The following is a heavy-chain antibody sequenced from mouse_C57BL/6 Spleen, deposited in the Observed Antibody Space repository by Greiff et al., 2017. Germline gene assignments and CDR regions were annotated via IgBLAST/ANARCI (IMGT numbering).Heavy chain of an antibody. CDR1: GYSITSGYY. V-gene: IGHV3-6*01. CDR3: ARDRERRGAIDY. J-gene: IGHJ4*01. Sequence: DVQLQESGPGLVKPSQSLSLTCSVTGYSITSGYYWNWIRQFPGNKLEWMGYISYDGSNNYNPSLKNRISITRDTSKNQFFLKLNSVTTEDTATYYCARDRERRGAIDYWGQGTSVTVSS. CDR2: ISYDGSN.